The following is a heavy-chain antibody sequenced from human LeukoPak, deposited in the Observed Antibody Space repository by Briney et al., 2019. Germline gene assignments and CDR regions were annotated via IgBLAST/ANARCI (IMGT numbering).Heavy chain of an antibody. Sequence: GESLKISCKGSGNSFTSNWIGWVRQMPGKGLEWVGIIYPDDSDTRYSPSLQGQATISADKSISTACLQWSSLKASDTAMYYCASRCSTISCPFDYWGQGTLVTVSS. CDR1: GNSFTSNW. J-gene: IGHJ4*02. CDR3: ASRCSTISCPFDY. CDR2: IYPDDSDT. D-gene: IGHD2-2*01. V-gene: IGHV5-51*01.